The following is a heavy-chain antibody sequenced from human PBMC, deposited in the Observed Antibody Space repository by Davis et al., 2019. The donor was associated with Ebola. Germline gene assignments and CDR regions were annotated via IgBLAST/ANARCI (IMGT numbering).Heavy chain of an antibody. CDR2: ISGSGGST. Sequence: GESLKISCAASGFTFSSYAMSWVRQAPGKGLEWVSAISGSGGSTYYADSVKGRFTISRDNSRTTLYLQMNSLRAEDTAVYYCARDSDDYSFDYWGQGTLVTVSS. J-gene: IGHJ4*02. CDR3: ARDSDDYSFDY. CDR1: GFTFSSYA. V-gene: IGHV3-23*01. D-gene: IGHD4-11*01.